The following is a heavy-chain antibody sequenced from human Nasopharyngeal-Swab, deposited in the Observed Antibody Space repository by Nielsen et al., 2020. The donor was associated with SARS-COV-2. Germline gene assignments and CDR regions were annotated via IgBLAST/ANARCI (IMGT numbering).Heavy chain of an antibody. Sequence: GGSLRLSCAASGFTFDDYTMHWVRQAPGEGLEWVSGITWNSGVAYTDSVKGRFTISRDNARSSLYLQMNSLRTEDTAFYYCTKGRADYSNPSFDNWGQGTLVTVSS. CDR3: TKGRADYSNPSFDN. CDR1: GFTFDDYT. CDR2: ITWNSGV. J-gene: IGHJ4*02. D-gene: IGHD4-11*01. V-gene: IGHV3-9*01.